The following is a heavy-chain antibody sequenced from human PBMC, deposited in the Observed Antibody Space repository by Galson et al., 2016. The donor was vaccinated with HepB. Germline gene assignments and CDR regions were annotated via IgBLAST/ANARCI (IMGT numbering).Heavy chain of an antibody. CDR3: ARSRGDNGNFQWDY. D-gene: IGHD1-7*01. J-gene: IGHJ4*02. CDR2: IYWDDDK. V-gene: IGHV2-5*02. Sequence: PALVKPTQTLTLTCTFSGFSLSTSAVGVGWIRQSPGKALEWLALIYWDDDKFYSPSLESRLTVTKDTAKNQVVLTVTNTDPVDTATYYCARSRGDNGNFQWDYWGQGTLVTVSS. CDR1: GFSLSTSAVG.